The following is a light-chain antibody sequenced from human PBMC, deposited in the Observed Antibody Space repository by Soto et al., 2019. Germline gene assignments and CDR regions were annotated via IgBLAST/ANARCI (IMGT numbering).Light chain of an antibody. V-gene: IGKV3-20*01. J-gene: IGKJ1*01. CDR1: QSVSSSY. CDR3: QQYGSSPSWT. CDR2: GAS. Sequence: EIVLAQSPVPRSVSPGEKAPLSCXXXQSVSSSYLAWYQQKPGQAPRLLIYGASSRATVIPDRFSGSGSGTDFTLTISRLEPEDFAVYYCQQYGSSPSWTFGQGTKVDIK.